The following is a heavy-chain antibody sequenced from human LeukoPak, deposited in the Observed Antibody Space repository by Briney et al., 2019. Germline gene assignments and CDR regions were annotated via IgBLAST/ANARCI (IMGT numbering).Heavy chain of an antibody. V-gene: IGHV3-30*03. J-gene: IGHJ6*03. Sequence: GRSLRLSCAASGFTFSSYGMHWVRQAPGKGLEWVAVISYDGSNKYYADSVKGRFTISGDNSKNTLYLQMNSLRAEDTAVYFCARKGPANYYYYYMDVWGKGTTVTVSS. CDR3: ARKGPANYYYYYMDV. CDR1: GFTFSSYG. CDR2: ISYDGSNK. D-gene: IGHD2-2*01.